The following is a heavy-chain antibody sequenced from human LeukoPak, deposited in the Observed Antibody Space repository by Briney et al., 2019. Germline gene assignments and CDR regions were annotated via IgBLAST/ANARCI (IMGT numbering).Heavy chain of an antibody. Sequence: ASVKVSCKASGYTFTAYYMHWVRQAPGQGLEWMGWINPKSGGTHYAQEFQGRVTMTRDTSISTAYMELSRLRSDDTAVYYCARDYSVELGFDPWGQGTLVTVSS. CDR3: ARDYSVELGFDP. J-gene: IGHJ5*02. D-gene: IGHD1-7*01. V-gene: IGHV1-2*02. CDR1: GYTFTAYY. CDR2: INPKSGGT.